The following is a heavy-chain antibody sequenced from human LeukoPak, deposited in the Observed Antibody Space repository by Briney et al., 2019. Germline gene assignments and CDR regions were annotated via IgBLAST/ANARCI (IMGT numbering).Heavy chain of an antibody. CDR2: ISASAAMT. CDR1: GFTFSSYT. V-gene: IGHV3-23*01. CDR3: AKDRSIGTYYTFDH. J-gene: IGHJ4*02. Sequence: GGSLRLSCVVPGFTFSSYTMDWVRQAPGKGLEWVSSISASAAMTYYADSVKGRFTVSRDNSNNRLYLQMSGLTAADTAVYYCAKDRSIGTYYTFDHWGQGTLVTVSS. D-gene: IGHD1-26*01.